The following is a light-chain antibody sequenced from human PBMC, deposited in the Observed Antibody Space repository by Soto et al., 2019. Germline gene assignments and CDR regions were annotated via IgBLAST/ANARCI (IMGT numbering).Light chain of an antibody. CDR1: QSLVYSDGYAY. CDR3: MQAAHWPPS. V-gene: IGKV2-30*01. J-gene: IGKJ1*01. Sequence: VVMTQSPLSLPVTPGQPASISCRTSQSLVYSDGYAYVNWFHQRPGQSPRRLIYKDSKRDSGVPGRFSGSGSSTDFTLPINRVEEKDVGIYYCMQAAHWPPSFGRGTRVDI. CDR2: KDS.